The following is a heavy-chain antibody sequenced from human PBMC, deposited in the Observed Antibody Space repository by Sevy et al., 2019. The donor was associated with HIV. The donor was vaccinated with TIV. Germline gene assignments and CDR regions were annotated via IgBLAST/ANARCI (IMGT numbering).Heavy chain of an antibody. V-gene: IGHV4-31*03. D-gene: IGHD4-17*01. CDR3: ARDSDGQIRPHYGMDV. Sequence: SETLSLTCTVSGGSISSGGYYWSWIRQHPGKGLEWIGYIYYSGSTDYNPSLKSRVTISVDTSKNQFSLKLSSVTAADTAVYYCARDSDGQIRPHYGMDVRGQGTTVTVSS. CDR2: IYYSGST. CDR1: GGSISSGGYY. J-gene: IGHJ6*02.